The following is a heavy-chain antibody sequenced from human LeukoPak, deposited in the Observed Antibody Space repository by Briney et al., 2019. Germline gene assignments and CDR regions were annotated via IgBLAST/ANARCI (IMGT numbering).Heavy chain of an antibody. Sequence: GGSLRLSCAASGFTFSSYGMHWVRQAPGKGLEWVAFIRYDGSNKYYADSVKGRFTISRGNSKNTLYLQMNSLRAEDTAVYYCAKGSKEVLFTRDHYMDVWGKGTTVTMSS. CDR3: AKGSKEVLFTRDHYMDV. CDR2: IRYDGSNK. J-gene: IGHJ6*03. D-gene: IGHD3-3*01. CDR1: GFTFSSYG. V-gene: IGHV3-30*02.